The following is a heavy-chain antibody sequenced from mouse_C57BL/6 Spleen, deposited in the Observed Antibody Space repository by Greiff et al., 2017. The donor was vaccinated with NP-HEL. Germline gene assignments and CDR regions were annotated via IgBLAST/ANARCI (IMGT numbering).Heavy chain of an antibody. Sequence: VQLKQSGPGLVKPSQSLSLTCSVTGYSITSGYYWNWIRQFPGNKLEWMGYISYDGSNNYNPSLKNRISITRDTSKNQFFLKLNSVTTEDTATYYCARGVRGAMDYWGQGTSVTVSS. J-gene: IGHJ4*01. CDR3: ARGVRGAMDY. V-gene: IGHV3-6*01. D-gene: IGHD2-1*01. CDR2: ISYDGSN. CDR1: GYSITSGYY.